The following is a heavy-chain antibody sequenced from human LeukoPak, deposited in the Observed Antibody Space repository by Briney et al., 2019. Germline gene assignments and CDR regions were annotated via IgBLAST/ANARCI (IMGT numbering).Heavy chain of an antibody. Sequence: SETLSLTCAVSGYSISSGYYWGWIRQPPGKGLEWIGSIYHSGSTYYNPSLKSRVTISVDTSKNQFSLKLSSVTAADTGVYYCARVDSGSLVTTSYYFDCWGQGTLVTVSS. CDR3: ARVDSGSLVTTSYYFDC. CDR1: GYSISSGYY. D-gene: IGHD4-17*01. CDR2: IYHSGST. V-gene: IGHV4-38-2*01. J-gene: IGHJ4*02.